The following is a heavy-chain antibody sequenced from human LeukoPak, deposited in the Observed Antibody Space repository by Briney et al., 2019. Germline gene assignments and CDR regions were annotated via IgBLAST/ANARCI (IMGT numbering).Heavy chain of an antibody. CDR3: VKDAIPMNSLWDYFDC. D-gene: IGHD1-26*01. Sequence: GGSLRLSCAASGLTFNIFGMSWVRQPPGKGLEWVSSIGGGDPYYAYSVKGRFTVSRDNSKSTVFLQMSSLRADDTAVYYCVKDAIPMNSLWDYFDCWGQGTLVTVSS. CDR2: IGGGDP. J-gene: IGHJ4*02. V-gene: IGHV3-23*01. CDR1: GLTFNIFG.